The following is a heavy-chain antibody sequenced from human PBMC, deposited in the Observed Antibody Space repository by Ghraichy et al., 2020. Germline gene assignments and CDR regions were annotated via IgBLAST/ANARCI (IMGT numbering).Heavy chain of an antibody. D-gene: IGHD3-9*01. CDR1: GFTFSSYS. V-gene: IGHV3-48*02. CDR3: ARERRYFDWLQRDY. CDR2: ISSSSSTI. Sequence: GGSLRLSCAASGFTFSSYSMNWVRQAPGKGLEWVSYISSSSSTIYYADSVKGRFTISRDNAKNSLYLQMNSLRDEDTAVYYCARERRYFDWLQRDYWGQGTLVTVSS. J-gene: IGHJ4*02.